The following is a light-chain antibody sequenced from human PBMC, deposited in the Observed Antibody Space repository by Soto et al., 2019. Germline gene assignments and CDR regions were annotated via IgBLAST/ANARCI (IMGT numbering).Light chain of an antibody. V-gene: IGLV2-18*02. J-gene: IGLJ1*01. CDR1: SSDLASYNR. CDR2: EVS. CDR3: SSYRSGGTFV. Sequence: QSVLTQPPSVSGSPGQSVTISCTGTSSDLASYNRVSWYQRPPGTGPKLVIYEVSNRPSGVSNRFSGSKSGNTASLTISGLQAEDEADYYCSSYRSGGTFVFGSGTKVTVL.